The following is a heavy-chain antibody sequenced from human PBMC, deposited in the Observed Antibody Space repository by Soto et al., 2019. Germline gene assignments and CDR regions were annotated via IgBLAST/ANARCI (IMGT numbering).Heavy chain of an antibody. Sequence: EVQLLESGGGLVQPGGSLRLSCAVSGFSFSTYAMSWVRQAPGKGLEWVSGISAGGGNTYYADSVRGRFTISRDNSKDTRYLQITSLRAEATAFYYCAKHAEYQLVSWFDPWGQGTLVTVSS. J-gene: IGHJ5*02. CDR2: ISAGGGNT. CDR3: AKHAEYQLVSWFDP. CDR1: GFSFSTYA. D-gene: IGHD2-2*01. V-gene: IGHV3-23*01.